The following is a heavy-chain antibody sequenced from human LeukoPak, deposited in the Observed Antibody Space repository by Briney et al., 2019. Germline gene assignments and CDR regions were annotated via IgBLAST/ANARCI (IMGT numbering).Heavy chain of an antibody. Sequence: GGSLRLSCKASGFTFSSYAMSWVRLAPGKGLEWVSAISGSGGSTNYADSVKGRFTISRDNSKNTLYLQMNSLRAEDTAVYYCAKDSKVFFWSGYYPYWGQGTLVTVSS. CDR3: AKDSKVFFWSGYYPY. J-gene: IGHJ4*02. D-gene: IGHD3-3*01. V-gene: IGHV3-23*01. CDR2: ISGSGGST. CDR1: GFTFSSYA.